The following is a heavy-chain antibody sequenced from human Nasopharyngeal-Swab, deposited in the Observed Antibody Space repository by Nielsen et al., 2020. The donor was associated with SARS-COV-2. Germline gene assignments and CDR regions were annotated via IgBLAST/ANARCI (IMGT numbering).Heavy chain of an antibody. V-gene: IGHV1-24*01. Sequence: ASVKVSCKVSGYTLTELSMHWVRQAPAKGLEWMGGFDPEDGETIYQQKFQGRVTMTEDTSTDTAYMELSSLRSEDTAVYYCATVYSGVYSSGWYFYWGQGTLVTVSS. J-gene: IGHJ4*02. D-gene: IGHD6-19*01. CDR2: FDPEDGET. CDR1: GYTLTELS. CDR3: ATVYSGVYSSGWYFY.